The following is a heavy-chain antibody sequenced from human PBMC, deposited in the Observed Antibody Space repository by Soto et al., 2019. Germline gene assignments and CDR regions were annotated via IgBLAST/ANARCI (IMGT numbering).Heavy chain of an antibody. D-gene: IGHD2-15*01. CDR1: GFTFSSYS. CDR2: ISSSSTI. CDR3: ARVYCSGGSCYLDY. V-gene: IGHV3-48*01. J-gene: IGHJ4*02. Sequence: PGGSLRLSCAASGFTFSSYSMNWVRRAPGKGLEWVSYISSSSTIYYADSVKGRFTISRDNAKNSLYLQMNSLRAEDTAVYYCARVYCSGGSCYLDYWGQGTLVTVSS.